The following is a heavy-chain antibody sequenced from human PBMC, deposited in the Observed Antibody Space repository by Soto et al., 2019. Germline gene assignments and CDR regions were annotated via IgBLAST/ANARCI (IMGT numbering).Heavy chain of an antibody. CDR1: FGYISAYY. Sequence: SEALFLTCTFSFGYISAYYWSCVRHSPGKGLEWIGHIYYSGSTNYSPSLKSRVSISIDTSKRQFSLNLRSVTAADTAVYYCARVGSGSHYDFNWFDPWGQGKVVTVSS. J-gene: IGHJ5*02. V-gene: IGHV4-59*01. D-gene: IGHD1-26*01. CDR3: ARVGSGSHYDFNWFDP. CDR2: IYYSGST.